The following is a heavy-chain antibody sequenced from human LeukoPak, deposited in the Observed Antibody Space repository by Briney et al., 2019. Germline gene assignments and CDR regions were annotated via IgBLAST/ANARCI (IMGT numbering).Heavy chain of an antibody. CDR1: GFTFGDYA. J-gene: IGHJ5*02. D-gene: IGHD3-10*01. V-gene: IGHV3-23*01. CDR3: AKDWSDMVRGIWFDP. Sequence: GGSLRLSCTASGFTFGDYAMSWVRQAPGKGLEWVSAISGSGGSTYYADSVKGRFTISRDNSKNTLYLQMNSLRAEDTAVYYCAKDWSDMVRGIWFDPWGQGTLVTVSS. CDR2: ISGSGGST.